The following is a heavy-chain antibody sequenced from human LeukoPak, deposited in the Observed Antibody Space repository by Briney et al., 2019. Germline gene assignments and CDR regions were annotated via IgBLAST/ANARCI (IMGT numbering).Heavy chain of an antibody. J-gene: IGHJ5*02. CDR2: IYYSGSA. CDR1: GGSISSYY. CDR3: ARVGGGYDSNWFDP. V-gene: IGHV4-59*01. D-gene: IGHD5-12*01. Sequence: SETLSLTCTVSGGSISSYYWSWIRQPPGKGLEWIGYIYYSGSANYNPSLKSRVTISVDTSKNQFSLKLSSVTAADTAVYYCARVGGGYDSNWFDPWGQGTLVTVSS.